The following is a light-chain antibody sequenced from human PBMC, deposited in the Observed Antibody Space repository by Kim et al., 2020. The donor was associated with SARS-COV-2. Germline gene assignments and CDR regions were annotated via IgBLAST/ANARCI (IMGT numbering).Light chain of an antibody. Sequence: QSVLTQPPSVSGAPGQRVTISCTGNTSNIGAGYDVHWYQQFPGTAPKVVIFVNNNRPSGFPRRFSGSKSGASASLVITGLQAEDEADYYCHSYDKSLSSVVFGTGTKVTVL. CDR1: TSNIGAGYD. CDR2: VNN. V-gene: IGLV1-40*01. J-gene: IGLJ1*01. CDR3: HSYDKSLSSVV.